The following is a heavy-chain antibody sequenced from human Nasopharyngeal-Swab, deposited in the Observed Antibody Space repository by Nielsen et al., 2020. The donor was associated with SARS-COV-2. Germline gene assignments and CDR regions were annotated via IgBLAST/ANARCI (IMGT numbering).Heavy chain of an antibody. CDR1: GYTFTSYA. V-gene: IGHV1-3*01. CDR2: INAGNGST. J-gene: IGHJ4*02. D-gene: IGHD5-18*01. CDR3: ARDLRGYSYGYDY. Sequence: ASVKVSCNASGYTFTSYAMHWVRQAPGQRLEWMGWINAGNGSTKYSQKFQGRVTITRDTSASTAYMELSSLRSEDTAVYYCARDLRGYSYGYDYWGQGTLVTVSS.